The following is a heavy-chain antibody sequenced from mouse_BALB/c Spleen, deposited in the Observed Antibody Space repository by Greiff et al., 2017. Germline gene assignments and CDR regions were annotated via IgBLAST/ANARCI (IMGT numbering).Heavy chain of an antibody. D-gene: IGHD2-4*01. CDR2: IWAGGST. J-gene: IGHJ2*01. CDR3: ARVYYDYYFDY. CDR1: GFSLTSYG. Sequence: VKLMESGPGLVAPSQCLSITCTVSGFSLTSYGVHWVRQPPGKGLEWLGVIWAGGSTNYNSALMSRLSISKDNSKSQVFLKMNSLQTDDTAMYYCARVYYDYYFDYWGQGTTLTVSS. V-gene: IGHV2-9*02.